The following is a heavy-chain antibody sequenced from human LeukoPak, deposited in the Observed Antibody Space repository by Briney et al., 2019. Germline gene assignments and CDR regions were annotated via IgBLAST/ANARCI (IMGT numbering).Heavy chain of an antibody. CDR2: LSSSSSTI. D-gene: IGHD6-6*01. V-gene: IGHV3-48*01. Sequence: GSLRLSCAASGFPFSSYSMNWVRQAPGKGLEWVSYLSSSSSTIYYADSVKGRFTISRDNAKNSLYLQMNSLRAEDTAVYYCARDALAGEKPEYFFDSWGQGTLVTVSS. CDR1: GFPFSSYS. CDR3: ARDALAGEKPEYFFDS. J-gene: IGHJ4*02.